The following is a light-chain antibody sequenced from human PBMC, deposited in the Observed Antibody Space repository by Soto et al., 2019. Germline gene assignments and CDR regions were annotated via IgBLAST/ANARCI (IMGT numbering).Light chain of an antibody. CDR1: SSNSGKNF. V-gene: IGLV1-47*01. J-gene: IGLJ2*01. CDR3: AAWDDRLSGLE. CDR2: RHD. Sequence: QSVLIQPPSVSGTPGQRVTISCSGSSSNSGKNFVFWYQQVPGTTPRLLIYRHDQRPSGVPDRFSGSKSDTSASLAISGLRSEDAADYYCAAWDDRLSGLEFGGGTKLTVL.